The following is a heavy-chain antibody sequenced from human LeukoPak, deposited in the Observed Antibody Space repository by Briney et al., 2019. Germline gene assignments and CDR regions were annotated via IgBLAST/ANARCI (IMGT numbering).Heavy chain of an antibody. Sequence: SETLSLTCTVSGDSFSDYYWSWIRQPAGKGLEWIGRSYSRGSTYYSPSLKSRVTLSLDTSKNQFSLKLSSVTASDTAVYYCARSVYYYGSGSSSFEYYFDFWGQGILVTVSS. D-gene: IGHD3-10*01. V-gene: IGHV4-4*07. CDR2: SYSRGST. CDR1: GDSFSDYY. J-gene: IGHJ4*02. CDR3: ARSVYYYGSGSSSFEYYFDF.